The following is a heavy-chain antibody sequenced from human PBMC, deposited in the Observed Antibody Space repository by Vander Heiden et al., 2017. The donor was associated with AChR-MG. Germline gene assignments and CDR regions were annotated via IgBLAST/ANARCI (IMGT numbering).Heavy chain of an antibody. CDR1: GGSFSGYY. CDR2: INHSGST. CDR3: ARGDRYCSGGSCLDY. J-gene: IGHJ4*02. V-gene: IGHV4-34*01. Sequence: QVQLQQWGAGLLKPSETLSLTCAVYGGSFSGYYWSWIRQPPGKGLEWIGEINHSGSTNYNPSLKSRVTISVDTSKNQFSLKLSSVTAADTAVYYCARGDRYCSGGSCLDYWGQGTLVTVSS. D-gene: IGHD2-15*01.